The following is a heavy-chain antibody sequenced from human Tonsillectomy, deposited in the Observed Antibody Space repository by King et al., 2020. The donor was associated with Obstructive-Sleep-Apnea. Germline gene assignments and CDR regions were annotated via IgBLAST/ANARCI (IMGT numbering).Heavy chain of an antibody. Sequence: LQLQESGPGLVKPSETLSLTCTVSGGSISSSSYYWGWIRQPPGKGLEWIGSIYYSGSTYYNPSLKSRVTISVDTSKNQFSLKLSSVTAADTAVYYCARKGSSSWYSRENFDYWGQGTLVTVSS. CDR3: ARKGSSSWYSRENFDY. D-gene: IGHD6-13*01. V-gene: IGHV4-39*07. CDR2: IYYSGST. CDR1: GGSISSSSYY. J-gene: IGHJ4*02.